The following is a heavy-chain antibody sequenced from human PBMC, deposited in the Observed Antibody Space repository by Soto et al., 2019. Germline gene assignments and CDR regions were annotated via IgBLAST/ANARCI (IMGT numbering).Heavy chain of an antibody. CDR2: IYYSGST. Sequence: SETLSLTCTVPGGSISSSTYYWGWIRQPPGKGLEWIGSIYYSGSTYYNPSLKSRVTISVDTSKNQFSLKLSSVTAADTAVYYCARLGQIAARQSNWFDPWGQGTLVTVSS. D-gene: IGHD6-6*01. J-gene: IGHJ5*02. CDR1: GGSISSSTYY. CDR3: ARLGQIAARQSNWFDP. V-gene: IGHV4-39*01.